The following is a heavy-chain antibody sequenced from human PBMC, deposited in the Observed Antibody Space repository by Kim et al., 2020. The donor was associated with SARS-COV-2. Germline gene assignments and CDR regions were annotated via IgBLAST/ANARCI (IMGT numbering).Heavy chain of an antibody. V-gene: IGHV3-23*01. J-gene: IGHJ4*02. CDR2: ISGSGGST. Sequence: GGSLRLSCAASGFTFSDYAMSWVRQAPGKGLEWVSGISGSGGSTYYADSVKGRFTISRDNSENTLYLQMNSLRADDTAVYYCAKSRVKQQPYYFDYWGQGTLVTVSS. D-gene: IGHD6-13*01. CDR3: AKSRVKQQPYYFDY. CDR1: GFTFSDYA.